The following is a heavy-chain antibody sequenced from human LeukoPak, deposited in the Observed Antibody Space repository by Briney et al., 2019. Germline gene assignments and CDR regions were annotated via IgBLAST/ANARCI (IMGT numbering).Heavy chain of an antibody. D-gene: IGHD2-2*01. CDR1: GGSISSYY. J-gene: IGHJ6*03. V-gene: IGHV4-4*07. CDR2: IYTSGST. CDR3: ARGYCSSTSCRHYYYYYMDV. Sequence: SETLSLTCTVSGGSISSYYWSWIRQPAGKGLEWIGRIYTSGSTNYNPSLKSRVTKSVDTSKNQFSLKLSSVTAADTAVYYCARGYCSSTSCRHYYYYYMDVWGKGTTVTVSS.